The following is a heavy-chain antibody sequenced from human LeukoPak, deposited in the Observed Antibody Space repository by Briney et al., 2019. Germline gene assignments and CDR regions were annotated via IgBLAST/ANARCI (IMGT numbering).Heavy chain of an antibody. CDR1: GYTFTDYY. CDR2: VDPEDGET. CDR3: ATGRTGTFDY. D-gene: IGHD1-1*01. Sequence: GASVKVSCKASGYTFTDYYMHWVQQAPGKGLEWMGRVDPEDGETIYAEKFQGRVTITADTSTDTAYMELSSLRSEDTAVYYCATGRTGTFDYWGQGILVTVSS. J-gene: IGHJ4*02. V-gene: IGHV1-69-2*01.